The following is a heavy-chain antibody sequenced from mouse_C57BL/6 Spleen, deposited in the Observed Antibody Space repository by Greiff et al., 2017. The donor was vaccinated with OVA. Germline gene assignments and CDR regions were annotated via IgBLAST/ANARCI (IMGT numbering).Heavy chain of an antibody. J-gene: IGHJ3*01. Sequence: EVQLHQSGPELVKPGASVKISCKASGYTFTDYYMNWVKQSHGKSLEWIGDINPNNGGTSYNQKFKGKATLTVDKSSSTAYMELRSLTSEDSAVYYCARTYYYDYDGFAYWGQGTLVTVSA. CDR2: INPNNGGT. CDR1: GYTFTDYY. CDR3: ARTYYYDYDGFAY. V-gene: IGHV1-26*01. D-gene: IGHD2-4*01.